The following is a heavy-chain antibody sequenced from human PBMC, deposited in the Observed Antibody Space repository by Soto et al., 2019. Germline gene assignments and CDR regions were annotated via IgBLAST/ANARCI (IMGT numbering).Heavy chain of an antibody. CDR1: GYTFTSYY. CDR2: INPSGGST. V-gene: IGHV1-46*01. J-gene: IGHJ6*02. D-gene: IGHD4-4*01. Sequence: ASVKVSCKASGYTFTSYYMHWVRQAPGQGLEWMGIINPSGGSTSYAQKFQGRVTMTRDTSTSTVYMELSSLRSEDTAVYYCARDKYSNYDYYYCGMDVWGQGTTVTGS. CDR3: ARDKYSNYDYYYCGMDV.